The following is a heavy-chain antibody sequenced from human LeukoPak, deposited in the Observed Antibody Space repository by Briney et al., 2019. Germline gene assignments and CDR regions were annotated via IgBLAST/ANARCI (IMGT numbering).Heavy chain of an antibody. J-gene: IGHJ6*03. CDR1: GFTFSSFY. D-gene: IGHD3/OR15-3a*01. CDR3: ARDGHYYYYYMDV. CDR2: IKQDGSEK. V-gene: IGHV3-7*01. Sequence: GGSLRLSCAASGFTFSSFYMSWVRQAPGKGLEWVANIKQDGSEKHYVDSVKGRFTISRDNAKNSLYLQMNSLRAEDTAVYYCARDGHYYYYYMDVWGKGTTVTVSS.